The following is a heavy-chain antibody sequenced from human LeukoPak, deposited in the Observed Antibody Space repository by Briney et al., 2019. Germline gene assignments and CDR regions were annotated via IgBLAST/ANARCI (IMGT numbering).Heavy chain of an antibody. CDR2: IHTSGNT. CDR1: GGSITSGNYY. CDR3: ARLSTGSLHYIDC. J-gene: IGHJ4*02. V-gene: IGHV4-61*02. D-gene: IGHD1-1*01. Sequence: SETLSLTCTVSGGSITSGNYYWSWIRQPAGKGLEWIGRIHTSGNTNYNPSLKSRVTISVDTSKNQFFLHLSSVTAADTAVYYCARLSTGSLHYIDCWGQGTLLTVSS.